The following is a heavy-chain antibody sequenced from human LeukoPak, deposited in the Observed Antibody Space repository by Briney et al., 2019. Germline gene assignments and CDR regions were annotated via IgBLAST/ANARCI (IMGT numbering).Heavy chain of an antibody. CDR1: GGSITDFY. Sequence: PSETLSLTCSVSGGSITDFYWSWIRQPPGKGLEWIGEINHSGSTNYNPSLKSRVTISVDTSKNQFSLKLSSVTAADTAVYYCAGVWSDYYGSGSYYPRRYYYYMDVWGKGTTVTVSS. V-gene: IGHV4-34*01. CDR2: INHSGST. D-gene: IGHD3-10*01. J-gene: IGHJ6*03. CDR3: AGVWSDYYGSGSYYPRRYYYYMDV.